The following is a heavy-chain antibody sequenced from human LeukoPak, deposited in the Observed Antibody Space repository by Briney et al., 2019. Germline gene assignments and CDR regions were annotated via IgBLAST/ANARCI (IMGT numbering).Heavy chain of an antibody. CDR1: GYIFTSYG. CDR2: ISTYKGNT. D-gene: IGHD6-13*01. J-gene: IGHJ4*02. CDR3: AREGSSSVTGFDN. Sequence: ASVKVSCKASGYIFTSYGINWVRQAPGQGLEWMGWISTYKGNTNYAQKFQGRVTMTTDTSTSTAYMGLRSLRSDDTAVYYCAREGSSSVTGFDNWGQGTLVTVSS. V-gene: IGHV1-18*01.